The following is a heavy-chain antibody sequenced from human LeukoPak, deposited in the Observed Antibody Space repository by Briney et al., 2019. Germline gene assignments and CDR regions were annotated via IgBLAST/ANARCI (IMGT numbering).Heavy chain of an antibody. CDR3: AKGVTYVYDNRGYPPDY. V-gene: IGHV3-11*01. CDR1: GFTLSDYY. D-gene: IGHD3-22*01. Sequence: GGSLRLSCAASGFTLSDYYMSWIRQAPGKGLEWVSYISSSGSTIYYADSVKGRFTISRDNAKNSLYLQMNSLRTEDTAFYYCAKGVTYVYDNRGYPPDYWGQGTLVTVSS. CDR2: ISSSGSTI. J-gene: IGHJ4*02.